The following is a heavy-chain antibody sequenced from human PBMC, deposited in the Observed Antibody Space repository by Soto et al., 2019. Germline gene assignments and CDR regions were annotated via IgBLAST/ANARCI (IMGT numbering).Heavy chain of an antibody. CDR1: GYTFTSYG. CDR2: ISPYNANT. CDR3: AREYCSGGSCYGPDY. V-gene: IGHV1-18*01. J-gene: IGHJ4*02. Sequence: GASVKVSCKASGYTFTSYGISWVRQAPGQGLEWMGWISPYNANTNYAQKYQGRVTMTTDTSTSTAYMELGSLRSDDTAVYYCAREYCSGGSCYGPDYWGQGSLVTVSS. D-gene: IGHD2-15*01.